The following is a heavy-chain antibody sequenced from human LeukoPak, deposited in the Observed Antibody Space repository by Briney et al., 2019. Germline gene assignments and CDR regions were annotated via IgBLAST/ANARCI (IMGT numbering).Heavy chain of an antibody. D-gene: IGHD2-15*01. CDR1: GFTFSSYS. CDR3: ASTEKGYCSGGSCSLAY. J-gene: IGHJ4*02. V-gene: IGHV3-21*01. Sequence: GGPLRLSCAASGFTFSSYSMNWVRQAPGKGLEWVSSISSSSSYIYYADSVKGRFTISRDNAKNSLYLQMNSLRAEDTAVYYCASTEKGYCSGGSCSLAYWGQGTLVTVSS. CDR2: ISSSSSYI.